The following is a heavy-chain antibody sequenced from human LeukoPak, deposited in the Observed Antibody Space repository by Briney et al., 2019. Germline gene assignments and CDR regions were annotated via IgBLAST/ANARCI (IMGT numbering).Heavy chain of an antibody. CDR3: ARLFPIGPAGAFDI. D-gene: IGHD3-10*01. J-gene: IGHJ3*02. V-gene: IGHV3-11*04. CDR1: GFTFSDYY. Sequence: PGGSLRLSCAASGFTFSDYYMSWIRQAPGKGLEWVSYISSSGSTIYYADSVKGQFTISRDNAKNSLYLQMNSLRAEDTAVYYCARLFPIGPAGAFDIWGQGTMVTVSS. CDR2: ISSSGSTI.